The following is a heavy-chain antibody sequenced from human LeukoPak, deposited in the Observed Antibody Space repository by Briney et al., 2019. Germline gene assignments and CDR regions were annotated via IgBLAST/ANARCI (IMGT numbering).Heavy chain of an antibody. D-gene: IGHD6-13*01. V-gene: IGHV1-24*01. CDR3: ATTPSSSWRPRAFDY. CDR2: FDPEDGET. CDR1: GYTLTELS. J-gene: IGHJ4*02. Sequence: ASVKVSCKVSGYTLTELSMHWVRQAPGKGLEWMGGFDPEDGETIYAQKFQGRVTMTEDTPTDTAYMELSSLRSEDTAVYYCATTPSSSWRPRAFDYWGQGTLVTVSS.